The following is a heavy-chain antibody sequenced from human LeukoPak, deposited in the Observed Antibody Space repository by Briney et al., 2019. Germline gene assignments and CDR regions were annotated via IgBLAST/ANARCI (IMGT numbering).Heavy chain of an antibody. CDR1: GGTFSSYA. CDR3: ARVESSTIPLYYYYGMDV. V-gene: IGHV1-69*04. D-gene: IGHD5/OR15-5a*01. CDR2: IIPILGIA. J-gene: IGHJ6*04. Sequence: ASVKVSCKASGGTFSSYAISWVRQAPGQGLEWMGRIIPILGIANYAQKFQGRVTITADRSTSTAYMELSSLRSEDTAVYYCARVESSTIPLYYYYGMDVWAKGPRSPSPQ.